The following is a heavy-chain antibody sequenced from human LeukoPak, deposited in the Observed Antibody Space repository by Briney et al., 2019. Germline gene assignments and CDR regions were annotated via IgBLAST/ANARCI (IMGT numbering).Heavy chain of an antibody. V-gene: IGHV3-23*01. CDR1: GFTVSSNY. D-gene: IGHD2-8*02. Sequence: GGSLRLSCAASGFTVSSNYMNWVRQAPGKGLEWVSVISGSGGGTYYADSVKGRFTISRDNSKNTLYLQMNSLRAEDTAVYYCARDRPSRRPGLVVDFWGQGTLVTVSS. CDR2: ISGSGGGT. J-gene: IGHJ4*02. CDR3: ARDRPSRRPGLVVDF.